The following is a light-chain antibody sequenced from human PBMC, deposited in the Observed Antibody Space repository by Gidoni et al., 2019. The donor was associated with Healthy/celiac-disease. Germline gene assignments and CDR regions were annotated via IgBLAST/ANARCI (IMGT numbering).Light chain of an antibody. Sequence: EIVMTQSPATLSVSPGERATLSCRASQSVSSNLAWYQQKPGQAPRLLIYGASTSATGIPARFSRSGCGLEFNLIISSTQFEAFAVYYCQRYNYWPRTFXQXTKVXIK. V-gene: IGKV3-15*01. CDR3: QRYNYWPRT. CDR1: QSVSSN. J-gene: IGKJ1*01. CDR2: GAS.